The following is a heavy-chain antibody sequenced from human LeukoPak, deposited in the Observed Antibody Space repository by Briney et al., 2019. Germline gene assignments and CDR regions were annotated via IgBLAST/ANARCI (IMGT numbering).Heavy chain of an antibody. CDR1: GFTFSTYT. CDR3: ARDLGPWYSRTWGYDY. Sequence: PGGSLRLSSAASGFTFSTYTMNWVRQAPGRGLEWISYISSSGSIIYYADSVKGRFTISRDNAKNSLFLQMNSLRAEDTAVYYCARDLGPWYSRTWGYDYWGQGSLVTVSS. D-gene: IGHD6-13*01. CDR2: ISSSGSII. V-gene: IGHV3-48*01. J-gene: IGHJ4*02.